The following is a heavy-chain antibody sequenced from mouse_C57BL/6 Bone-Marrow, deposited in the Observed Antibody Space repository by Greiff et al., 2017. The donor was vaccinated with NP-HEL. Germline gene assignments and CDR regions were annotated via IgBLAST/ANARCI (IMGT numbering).Heavy chain of an antibody. CDR3: GREGVSLIYHRDV. D-gene: IGHD6-2*01. CDR1: GYTFTSYT. J-gene: IGHJ1*01. Sequence: QVQLQQSGAELARPGASVKMSCKASGYTFTSYTMHWVKQRPGQGLEWIGYINPRSGYTKYNQKFKDKATLTADKSSSTAYMLLSSLTSDDSAVYYCGREGVSLIYHRDVWVSGTTATV. V-gene: IGHV1-4*01. CDR2: INPRSGYT.